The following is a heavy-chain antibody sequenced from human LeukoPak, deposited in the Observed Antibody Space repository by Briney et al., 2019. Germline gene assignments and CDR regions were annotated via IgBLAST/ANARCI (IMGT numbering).Heavy chain of an antibody. V-gene: IGHV4-59*01. Sequence: SETLSLTCTVSGGSISSYYWSWIRQPPGKGLEWIGYIYYSGSTNYNPSLKSRVTISVDTSKNQFSLKLSSVTAADTAVYYCASAEYSSNAFDYWGQGTLVTVSS. D-gene: IGHD6-6*01. J-gene: IGHJ4*02. CDR3: ASAEYSSNAFDY. CDR1: GGSISSYY. CDR2: IYYSGST.